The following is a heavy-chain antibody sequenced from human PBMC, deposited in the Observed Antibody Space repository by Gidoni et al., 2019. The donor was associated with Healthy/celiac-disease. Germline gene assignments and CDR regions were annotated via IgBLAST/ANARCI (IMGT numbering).Heavy chain of an antibody. CDR3: AKASSSGYYYGSGSHLDY. D-gene: IGHD3-10*01. J-gene: IGHJ4*02. CDR1: GFPFSSYA. Sequence: EVQLLESGGGLVQPGGSLRLSCAASGFPFSSYAMSWVRQAPGKGLEWVSAISGSGGSTYYADSVKGRFTISRDNSKNTLYLQMNSLRAEDTAVYYCAKASSSGYYYGSGSHLDYWGQGTLVTVSS. V-gene: IGHV3-23*01. CDR2: ISGSGGST.